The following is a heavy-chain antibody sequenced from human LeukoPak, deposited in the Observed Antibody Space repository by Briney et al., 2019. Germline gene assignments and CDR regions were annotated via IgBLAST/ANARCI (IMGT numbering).Heavy chain of an antibody. D-gene: IGHD6-13*01. CDR1: GFTFSSYG. Sequence: PGGSLRLSCAASGFTFSSYGMHWVRQAPGKGLEWVAVISYDGSNKYYADSVKGRFTISRDNSKNTLYLQMNSLRAEDTAVYYCAKDFAAAGFDPWGQGTLVTVSS. J-gene: IGHJ5*02. CDR2: ISYDGSNK. CDR3: AKDFAAAGFDP. V-gene: IGHV3-30*18.